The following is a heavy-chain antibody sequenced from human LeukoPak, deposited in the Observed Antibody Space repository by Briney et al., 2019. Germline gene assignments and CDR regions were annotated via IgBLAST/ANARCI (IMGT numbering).Heavy chain of an antibody. CDR1: GGSFSGYY. V-gene: IGHV4-34*01. CDR2: INHSGST. Sequence: PSETLSLTCAVYGGSFSGYYWSWIRQPPGKGLEWIGEINHSGSTNYNPSLKSRVTISVDTSKNQFSLKLSSVTAADTAVYYCAREVSYCSGGSCYVNWFDPWGQGTLVTVSS. D-gene: IGHD2-15*01. J-gene: IGHJ5*02. CDR3: AREVSYCSGGSCYVNWFDP.